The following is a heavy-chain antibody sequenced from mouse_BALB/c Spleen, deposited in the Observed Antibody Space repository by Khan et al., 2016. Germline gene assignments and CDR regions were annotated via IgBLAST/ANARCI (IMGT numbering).Heavy chain of an antibody. CDR2: ISSGGST. D-gene: IGHD2-1*01. CDR1: GFTFSSYA. V-gene: IGHV5-6-5*01. CDR3: AREDYGNYGDYFDY. J-gene: IGHJ2*01. Sequence: EVELVESGGGLVKPGGSLKLSCAASGFTFSSYAMSWVRQTPEKRLEWVASISSGGSTYYPDSVKGRFTISRDNDRNILNLLMSSLRSEDTAMYYCAREDYGNYGDYFDYWGQGTTLTVSS.